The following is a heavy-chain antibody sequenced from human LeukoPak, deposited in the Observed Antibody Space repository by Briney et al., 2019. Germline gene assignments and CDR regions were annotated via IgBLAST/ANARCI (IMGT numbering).Heavy chain of an antibody. Sequence: SETLSLTCTVSGGSISSGGYYWGWIRQPPGKGLEWIGSIYYSGSTYYNPSLKSRVTISVDTSKNQFSLRLSSVTAADTAVYYCARRAVDPLGWFDPWGQGTLVTVSS. D-gene: IGHD5-12*01. CDR1: GGSISSGGYY. J-gene: IGHJ5*02. V-gene: IGHV4-39*01. CDR2: IYYSGST. CDR3: ARRAVDPLGWFDP.